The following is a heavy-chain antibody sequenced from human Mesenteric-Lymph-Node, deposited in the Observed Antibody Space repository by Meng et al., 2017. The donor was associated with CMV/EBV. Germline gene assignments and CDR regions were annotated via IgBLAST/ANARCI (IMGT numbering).Heavy chain of an antibody. J-gene: IGHJ6*02. D-gene: IGHD2-21*01. CDR1: GFTFSSYS. CDR2: ISSSSSYI. CDR3: ARVIPLNYYYYYIMDV. Sequence: GESLKISCAASGFTFSSYSMNWVRQAPGKGLEWVSSISSSSSYIYYADSVKGRFTISRDNAKNSLYLQMDSLRAEDSAVYYCARVIPLNYYYYYIMDVWGQGTTVTVSS. V-gene: IGHV3-21*01.